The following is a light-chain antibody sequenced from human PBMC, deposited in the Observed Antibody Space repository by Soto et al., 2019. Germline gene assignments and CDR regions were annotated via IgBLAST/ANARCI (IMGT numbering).Light chain of an antibody. Sequence: DLQMTQSPSSLSASVGDRVTITCQASQDISNYLNWYQQKPGKAPKLLIYDASNLETGVPSRFSGSGSGTDFTFTNSSLQPEDIATYYCQQYDNLPPFTFGPGTKVDIK. J-gene: IGKJ3*01. CDR3: QQYDNLPPFT. CDR2: DAS. V-gene: IGKV1-33*01. CDR1: QDISNY.